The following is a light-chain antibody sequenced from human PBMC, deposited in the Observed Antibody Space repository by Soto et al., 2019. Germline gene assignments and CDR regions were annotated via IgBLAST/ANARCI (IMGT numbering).Light chain of an antibody. CDR1: QSISIY. CDR3: HQSYSTPYT. CDR2: AAS. J-gene: IGKJ2*01. Sequence: DIQMTQSPSSLSASVGDRVTITCRASQSISIYLNWYQQKPGKAPKLLIYAASNLQSGVPSRFSGSGSGTDFTLTINSLQPEDFATYCCHQSYSTPYTFGQGTKLEIK. V-gene: IGKV1-39*01.